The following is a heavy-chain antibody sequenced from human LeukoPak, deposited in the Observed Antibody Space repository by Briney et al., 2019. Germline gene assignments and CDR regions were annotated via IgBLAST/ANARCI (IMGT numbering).Heavy chain of an antibody. Sequence: PGGSLRLSCAASGFTSSSYEMNWVRHAPGKGLEWVSYISSSGSSIYYADSVKGRFTISRDNAKTSLYLQLNSLRAEDTAVYYCARQRYDILTGYYSYTFDYWGQGTLVTVSS. J-gene: IGHJ4*02. CDR3: ARQRYDILTGYYSYTFDY. CDR2: ISSSGSSI. D-gene: IGHD3-9*01. CDR1: GFTSSSYE. V-gene: IGHV3-48*03.